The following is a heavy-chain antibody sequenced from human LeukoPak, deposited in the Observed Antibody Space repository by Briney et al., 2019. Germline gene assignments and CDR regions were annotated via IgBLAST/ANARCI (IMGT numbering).Heavy chain of an antibody. J-gene: IGHJ4*02. CDR1: GGSISSYY. CDR2: IYTSGST. Sequence: PSETLSLTCTVSGGSISSYYWSWIRQPAGKGLEWIWRIYTSGSTNYNPSLKSRVTMSVDTSKNQFSLKLSSVTAADTAVYYCARDTRYSYGLHEDSWGQGTLVTVSS. D-gene: IGHD5-18*01. V-gene: IGHV4-4*07. CDR3: ARDTRYSYGLHEDS.